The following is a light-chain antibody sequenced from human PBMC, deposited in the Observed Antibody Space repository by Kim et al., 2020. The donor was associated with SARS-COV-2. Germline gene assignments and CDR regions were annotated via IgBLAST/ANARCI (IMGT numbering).Light chain of an antibody. CDR1: TSNIGKNF. V-gene: IGLV1-51*01. J-gene: IGLJ2*01. CDR3: GAWDNSVSAVL. Sequence: QSVLTQPPSVSAAPGEKVTISCSGSTSNIGKNFVSWYQQYPGTAPKVLIYDNFKRPSETPVRFSGSKSGTSATLDIIGLQTGDEADYYCGAWDNSVSAVLFGGGTKVTVL. CDR2: DNF.